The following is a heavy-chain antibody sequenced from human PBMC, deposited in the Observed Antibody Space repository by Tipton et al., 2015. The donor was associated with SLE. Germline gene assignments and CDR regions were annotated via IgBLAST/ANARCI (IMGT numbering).Heavy chain of an antibody. CDR3: ARDVGGYNTGWFPYYFDY. CDR2: VYYSRSA. V-gene: IGHV4-59*01. CDR1: GGSTSSNY. Sequence: TLSLTCTVSGGSTSSNYWSWIRQSPGKELEWIGFVYYSRSANYNPSLKSRVTISVDTSKNQFSLRLNSVTAADTAVYYCARDVGGYNTGWFPYYFDYWGQGTLVTVSS. D-gene: IGHD2-8*02. J-gene: IGHJ4*02.